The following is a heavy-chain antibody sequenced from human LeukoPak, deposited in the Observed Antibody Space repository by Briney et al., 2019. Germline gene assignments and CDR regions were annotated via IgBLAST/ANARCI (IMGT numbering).Heavy chain of an antibody. V-gene: IGHV5-51*01. CDR2: IYPSDSET. Sequence: RGESLKISCKASGYKFTNYWIGWVRQMPGKGLEWMTIIYPSDSETRYSPSFQGQVTISVDKSIGTTYLQWSSLKASDTAIYYCARALRTGQGDYVPVLWGQGTLVTVSS. CDR1: GYKFTNYW. J-gene: IGHJ4*02. D-gene: IGHD3-16*01. CDR3: ARALRTGQGDYVPVL.